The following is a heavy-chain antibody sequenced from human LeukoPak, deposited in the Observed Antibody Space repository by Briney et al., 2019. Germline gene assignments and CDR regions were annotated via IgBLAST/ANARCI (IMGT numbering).Heavy chain of an antibody. CDR1: GFTFTSSA. CDR3: AAVVDSGSTGDY. D-gene: IGHD1-26*01. V-gene: IGHV1-58*01. CDR2: IVVGSGNT. J-gene: IGHJ4*02. Sequence: GASVKVSCKASGFTFTSSAVQWVRQARGQRLEWIGWIVVGSGNTNYAQKFQERVTITRDMSTSTAYMELSSLRSEDTAVYYCAAVVDSGSTGDYWGQGTLVTVSS.